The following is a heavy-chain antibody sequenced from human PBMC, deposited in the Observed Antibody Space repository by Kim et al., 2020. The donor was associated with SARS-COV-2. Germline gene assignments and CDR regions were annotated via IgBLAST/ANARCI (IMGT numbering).Heavy chain of an antibody. CDR3: AREFVRYFDSYYYYYGMDV. J-gene: IGHJ6*02. CDR1: GGSISSSNW. Sequence: SETLSLTWAVSGGSISSSNWWSWVRQPPGKGLEWIGEIYHSGSTNYNPSLKSRVTISVDKSKNQFSLKLSSVTAADTAVYYCAREFVRYFDSYYYYYGMDVWGQGTTVTVSS. V-gene: IGHV4-4*02. CDR2: IYHSGST. D-gene: IGHD3-9*01.